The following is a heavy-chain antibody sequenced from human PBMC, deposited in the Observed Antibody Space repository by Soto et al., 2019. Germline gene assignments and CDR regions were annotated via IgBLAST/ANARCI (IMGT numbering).Heavy chain of an antibody. V-gene: IGHV4-4*07. CDR3: ARDGMTTGDT. D-gene: IGHD2-21*02. J-gene: IGHJ4*02. CDR1: PVSLRSYT. Sequence: SESLSLACLLSPVSLRSYTWSWVRQPANKGLEWIGRVFSSVSATYNPSLKSRVSISMDTPENRISLKLDSVTAADAGVYFCARDGMTTGDTWGPGTLVTVSS. CDR2: VFSSVSA.